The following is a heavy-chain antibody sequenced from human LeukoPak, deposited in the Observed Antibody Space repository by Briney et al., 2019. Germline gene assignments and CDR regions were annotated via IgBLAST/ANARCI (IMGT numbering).Heavy chain of an antibody. D-gene: IGHD2-21*02. CDR3: ARENGDCVAAFDL. Sequence: SETLSLTCTVSGGSISSYYWNWIRQPPGKGLEWIGYIYYSGSTNYNPSLKSRVTTSVDTSKNQFSLKLSFVTAADTAVYYCARENGDCVAAFDLWGQGTMVTVSS. J-gene: IGHJ3*01. CDR1: GGSISSYY. V-gene: IGHV4-59*01. CDR2: IYYSGST.